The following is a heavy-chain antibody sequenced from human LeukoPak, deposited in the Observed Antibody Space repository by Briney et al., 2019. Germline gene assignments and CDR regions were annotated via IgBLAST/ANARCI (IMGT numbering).Heavy chain of an antibody. V-gene: IGHV4-59*01. CDR1: GGSISTYY. CDR2: IYNRGST. CDR3: ARGQRSYLDY. Sequence: SETLSLTCTVSGGSISTYYWSWVRQPPGKGLEWIGYIYNRGSTKYNPSLKSRVTMSLDTSKNQFSLKVTSVTAADTAVYYCARGQRSYLDYWGQGTLVTVSS. J-gene: IGHJ4*02.